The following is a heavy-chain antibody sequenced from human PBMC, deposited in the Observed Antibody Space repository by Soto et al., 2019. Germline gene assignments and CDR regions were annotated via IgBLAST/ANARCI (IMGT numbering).Heavy chain of an antibody. CDR2: IYYTGST. CDR1: GGSISSSNYY. J-gene: IGHJ5*02. CDR3: ARQDCSSTSCRNWFDR. V-gene: IGHV4-39*01. D-gene: IGHD2-2*01. Sequence: QVQLQESGPGLVKPSETLSLSCTVSGGSISSSNYYWGWIRQPPGKGLEWFGSIYYTGSTYYNPSLKPRTTISVDAYNNQFDLMLRSVTAADTAVYFCARQDCSSTSCRNWFDRWGQGTLVTVSS.